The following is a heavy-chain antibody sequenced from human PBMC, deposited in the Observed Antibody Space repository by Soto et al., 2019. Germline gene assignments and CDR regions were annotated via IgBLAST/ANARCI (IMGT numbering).Heavy chain of an antibody. CDR3: ARDRYQLPHD. V-gene: IGHV3-64*01. Sequence: PGGSLRLSCAASGFTFSSYAMHWVRQAPGKGLEYVSAISSNGGSTYYANSVKGRFTISRDNSKNTLYLQMGSLRAEDMAVYYCARDRYQLPHDWGQGTLVTVSS. J-gene: IGHJ4*02. CDR2: ISSNGGST. D-gene: IGHD2-2*01. CDR1: GFTFSSYA.